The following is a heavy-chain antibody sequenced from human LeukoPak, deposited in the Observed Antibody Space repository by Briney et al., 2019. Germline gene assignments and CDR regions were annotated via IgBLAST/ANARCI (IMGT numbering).Heavy chain of an antibody. D-gene: IGHD3-3*01. CDR2: ISAYNGNT. J-gene: IGHJ6*03. CDR1: GYTFTSYG. V-gene: IGHV1-18*01. Sequence: GASVTVSCKASGYTFTSYGISWVRQAPGQGLAGMGWISAYNGNTNYAQKLQGRVTMTTDTSTGTAYMELRSLRSDDTAVYYCARRNDFWSGYLIPTTYYYYYYMDVWGKGTTVTVSS. CDR3: ARRNDFWSGYLIPTTYYYYYYMDV.